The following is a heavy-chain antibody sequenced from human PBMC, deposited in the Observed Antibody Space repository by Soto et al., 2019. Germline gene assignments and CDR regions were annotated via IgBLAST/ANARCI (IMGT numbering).Heavy chain of an antibody. CDR1: GFPFSSYG. Sequence: GSLRLSGAASGFPFSSYGMHWVRQAPGKGLEWVAVISYDGSNKYYADSVKGRFTISRDNSKNTLYLQMNSLRAEDTAVYYCAKSGYHTIFGRGIRDYFDYWGQGTLVTVSS. CDR2: ISYDGSNK. D-gene: IGHD3-3*01. V-gene: IGHV3-30*18. J-gene: IGHJ4*02. CDR3: AKSGYHTIFGRGIRDYFDY.